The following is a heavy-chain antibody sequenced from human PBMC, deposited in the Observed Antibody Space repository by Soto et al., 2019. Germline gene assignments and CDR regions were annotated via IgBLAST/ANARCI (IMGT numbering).Heavy chain of an antibody. CDR1: GGSVSSGSYY. Sequence: SETLSLTCTVSGGSVSSGSYYWSWIRQPPGKGLEWIGYIYYSGSTNYNPSLKSRVTISVDTSKNQFSLKLSSVTAADTAVYYCARFDYYDSSGAHWGQGTLVTVSS. CDR2: IYYSGST. D-gene: IGHD3-22*01. V-gene: IGHV4-61*01. CDR3: ARFDYYDSSGAH. J-gene: IGHJ1*01.